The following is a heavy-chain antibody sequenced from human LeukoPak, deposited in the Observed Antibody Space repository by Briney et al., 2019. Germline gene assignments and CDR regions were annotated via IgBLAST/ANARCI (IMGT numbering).Heavy chain of an antibody. CDR2: ISYDGSNK. CDR1: GFTFSSYA. CDR3: AKDSGFPWVVVAATRGYNWFDP. J-gene: IGHJ5*02. V-gene: IGHV3-30*18. D-gene: IGHD2-15*01. Sequence: PGGSLRLSCAASGFTFSSYAMSWVRQAPGKGLEWVAVISYDGSNKYYADSVKGRFTISRDNSKNTLYLQMNSLRAEDTAVYYCAKDSGFPWVVVAATRGYNWFDPRGQGTLVTVSS.